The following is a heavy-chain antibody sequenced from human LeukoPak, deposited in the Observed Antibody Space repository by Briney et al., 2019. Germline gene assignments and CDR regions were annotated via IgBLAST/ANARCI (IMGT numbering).Heavy chain of an antibody. D-gene: IGHD2-2*01. CDR2: INPTNGAT. J-gene: IGHJ5*02. CDR3: ARVGRDCSSINCYWADWFDP. V-gene: IGHV1-2*02. CDR1: GYTFTAYY. Sequence: ASVKVSCKASGYTFTAYYMHWVRQAPGQELEWMGWINPTNGATTYAQKFQGRVTMTTDTSTNTAYVEVRWLTSDDTAVYYCARVGRDCSSINCYWADWFDPWGQGTLVIVSS.